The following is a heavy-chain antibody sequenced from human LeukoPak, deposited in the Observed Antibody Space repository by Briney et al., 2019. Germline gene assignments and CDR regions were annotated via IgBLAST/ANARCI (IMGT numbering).Heavy chain of an antibody. CDR3: AKEERYSYGYLVYYYYGMDV. Sequence: GGSLRLSCAASGFTFSSYAMHWVRQAPGKGLEWVAVISYDGSNKYYADSVKGRFTISRDNSKNTLYLQMNSLRAGDTAVYYCAKEERYSYGYLVYYYYGMDVWGQGTTVTVSS. J-gene: IGHJ6*02. D-gene: IGHD5-18*01. CDR1: GFTFSSYA. V-gene: IGHV3-30-3*01. CDR2: ISYDGSNK.